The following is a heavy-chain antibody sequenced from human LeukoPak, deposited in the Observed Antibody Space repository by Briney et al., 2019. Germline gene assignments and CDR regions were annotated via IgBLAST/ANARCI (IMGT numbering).Heavy chain of an antibody. CDR3: ARLRYYGSGSYGDY. Sequence: GGSLRLSCNGSGYSFTSYWIGWVRQMPGKGLEWMGSIYPGDSDIRYSPSFQGQVTISADKSITTAYLQWSSLKASDTAMYYCARLRYYGSGSYGDYWGQGTLVTVSS. J-gene: IGHJ4*02. CDR1: GYSFTSYW. V-gene: IGHV5-51*01. D-gene: IGHD3-10*01. CDR2: IYPGDSDI.